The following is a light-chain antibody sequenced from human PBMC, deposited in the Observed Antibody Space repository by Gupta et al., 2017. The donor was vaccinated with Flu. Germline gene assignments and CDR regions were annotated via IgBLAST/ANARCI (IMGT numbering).Light chain of an antibody. Sequence: DIQLTQSPSTLSALVGDRVTITCRASQSISSWLAWYQQKPGKAPKLLIYKASTLESGVRSRFSGSGSGTEFTLTINSLQPDDFATYYCQEENNFSWTFGQGTKVDVK. J-gene: IGKJ1*01. CDR1: QSISSW. CDR2: KAS. V-gene: IGKV1-5*03. CDR3: QEENNFSWT.